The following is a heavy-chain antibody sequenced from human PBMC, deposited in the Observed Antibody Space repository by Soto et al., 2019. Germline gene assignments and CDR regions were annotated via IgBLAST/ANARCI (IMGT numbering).Heavy chain of an antibody. V-gene: IGHV4-30-4*01. CDR2: IYYSGST. J-gene: IGHJ5*02. Sequence: SETLSLTCSVSGGSIISGDYYLSWIRQPPGKGLEWIGYIYYSGSTYYNPSLKSRVTISVDTSKNQFSLKLSSVTAADTAVYYCARVLSNTWFDPWGQGTLVTVSS. CDR3: ARVLSNTWFDP. CDR1: GGSIISGDYY.